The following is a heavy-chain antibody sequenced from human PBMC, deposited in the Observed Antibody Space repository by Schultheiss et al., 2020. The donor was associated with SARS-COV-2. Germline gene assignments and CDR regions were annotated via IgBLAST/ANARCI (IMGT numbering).Heavy chain of an antibody. V-gene: IGHV1-8*01. Sequence: ASVKVSCKASGYTFTSYDINWVRQATGQGLEWMGWMNPNSGNTGYAQKFQGRVTMTRNTSISTAYMELSSLRSEDTAVYYCARGTAAGNYYYYGMDVWGQGTTVTVSS. D-gene: IGHD6-13*01. CDR2: MNPNSGNT. CDR3: ARGTAAGNYYYYGMDV. J-gene: IGHJ6*02. CDR1: GYTFTSYD.